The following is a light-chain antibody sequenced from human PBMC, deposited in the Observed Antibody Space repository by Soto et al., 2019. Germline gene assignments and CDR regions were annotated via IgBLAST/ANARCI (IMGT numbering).Light chain of an antibody. V-gene: IGKV1-39*01. CDR3: QQSYSTLTWT. CDR1: QSISSY. J-gene: IGKJ1*01. CDR2: AAS. Sequence: DIQMTQSPSSLSASVGDRVTITCRASQSISSYLNWYQQKPGKAPKLMIYAASSLQSGVPSRFSGSGAGTDFTLTNSSLQPAEFATYYCQQSYSTLTWTFGQGTKVEIK.